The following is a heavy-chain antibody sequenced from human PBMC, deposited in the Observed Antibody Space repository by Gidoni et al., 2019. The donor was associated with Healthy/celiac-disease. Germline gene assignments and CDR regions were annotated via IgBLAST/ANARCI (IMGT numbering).Heavy chain of an antibody. Sequence: LSCAASGFTFDDYAMHWVRQAPGKGLEWVSGISWNSGSIGYADSVKGRFTISRDNAKNSLYLQMNSLRAEDTALYYCAKDSSGWSGVGYYFDYWGQGTLVTVSS. CDR3: AKDSSGWSGVGYYFDY. V-gene: IGHV3-9*01. CDR2: ISWNSGSI. D-gene: IGHD6-19*01. J-gene: IGHJ4*02. CDR1: GFTFDDYA.